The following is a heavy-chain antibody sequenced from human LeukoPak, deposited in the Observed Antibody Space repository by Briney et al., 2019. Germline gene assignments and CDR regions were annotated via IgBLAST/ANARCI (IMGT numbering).Heavy chain of an antibody. Sequence: ASVKVSCKASGYTFTSYYMHWMRQAPGQGLEWMGIINPSGGSTSYAQKFQGRVTMTRDTSTSTVYMELSSLRSEDTAVYYCARDGIGVGVVAANRFYYYGMDVWGQGTTVTVSS. D-gene: IGHD2-15*01. J-gene: IGHJ6*02. V-gene: IGHV1-46*01. CDR2: INPSGGST. CDR1: GYTFTSYY. CDR3: ARDGIGVGVVAANRFYYYGMDV.